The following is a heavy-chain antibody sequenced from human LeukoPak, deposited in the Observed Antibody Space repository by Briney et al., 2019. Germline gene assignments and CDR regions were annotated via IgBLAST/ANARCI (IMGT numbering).Heavy chain of an antibody. J-gene: IGHJ3*02. D-gene: IGHD1-26*01. V-gene: IGHV4-34*01. Sequence: SETLSLTCAVYGGSFSGYYWSWIRQPPGKGLEWIGEINHSGSTNYNPSVKSRVSISLDTSKNQVSLKLTSVTAADTAVYYCATETALFVGAHDAFDTWGQGTLVTVSS. CDR1: GGSFSGYY. CDR3: ATETALFVGAHDAFDT. CDR2: INHSGST.